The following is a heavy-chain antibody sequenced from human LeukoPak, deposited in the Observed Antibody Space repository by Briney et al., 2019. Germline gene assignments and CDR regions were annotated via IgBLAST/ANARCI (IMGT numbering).Heavy chain of an antibody. J-gene: IGHJ4*02. CDR1: GFTVSSNY. V-gene: IGHV3-53*01. D-gene: IGHD3-22*01. CDR3: ARGCYYERSGYCPFDY. Sequence: GGSLRLSCAASGFTVSSNYMSWVRQAPGKGLEWVSVIYSGGGTYYADSVKGRFTISRDNSKNTLYLQMNSLRADDTAVYYCARGCYYERSGYCPFDYWGPGTLVTVSS. CDR2: IYSGGGT.